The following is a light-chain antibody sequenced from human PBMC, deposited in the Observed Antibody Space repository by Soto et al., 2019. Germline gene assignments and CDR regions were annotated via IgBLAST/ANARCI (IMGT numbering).Light chain of an antibody. Sequence: QSALTQPASVSGSPGQSITISCTGTSSDVGAYDYVSWYQQHPDKAPKLLIFEVSNRPSGVSNRFSGSKSGNTASLTISGLQPEDEADYYCSSYTSNFLVIFGGGTKLTVL. CDR1: SSDVGAYDY. CDR3: SSYTSNFLVI. V-gene: IGLV2-14*01. J-gene: IGLJ2*01. CDR2: EVS.